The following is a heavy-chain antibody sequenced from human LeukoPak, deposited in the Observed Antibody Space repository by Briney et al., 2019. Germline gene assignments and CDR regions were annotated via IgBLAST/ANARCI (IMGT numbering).Heavy chain of an antibody. CDR2: INTNTGNP. V-gene: IGHV7-4-1*02. J-gene: IGHJ5*02. D-gene: IGHD3-22*01. Sequence: ASVKVSCKASGYTFTSYAMNWVRQAPGQGLEWKGWINTNTGNPTYAQGFTGRFVFSLDTSVSTAYLQISSLKAEDTAVYYCARDQVGGYDSSGYYNPWGQGTLVTVSS. CDR1: GYTFTSYA. CDR3: ARDQVGGYDSSGYYNP.